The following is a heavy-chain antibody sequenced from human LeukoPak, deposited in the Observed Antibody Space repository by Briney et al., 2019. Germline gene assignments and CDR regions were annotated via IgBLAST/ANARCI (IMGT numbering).Heavy chain of an antibody. CDR2: IWYDRSNK. D-gene: IGHD1-26*01. Sequence: GRSLRLSCAASGFTFSSYGMHWVRQAPGKGLEWVAVIWYDRSNKYYADSVKGRFTISRDNSKNTLYLQMNSLRAEDTAVYYCAKDLGQVGLLDYWGQGTLVTVSS. J-gene: IGHJ4*02. CDR3: AKDLGQVGLLDY. V-gene: IGHV3-33*06. CDR1: GFTFSSYG.